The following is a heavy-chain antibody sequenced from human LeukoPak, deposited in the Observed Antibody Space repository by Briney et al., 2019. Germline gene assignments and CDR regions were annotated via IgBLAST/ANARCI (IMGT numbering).Heavy chain of an antibody. CDR2: ISYDGSNK. CDR1: GFTFSSYG. J-gene: IGHJ6*03. D-gene: IGHD5-18*01. V-gene: IGHV3-30*03. CDR3: ARGPLDGQLWLVSPYYYYMDV. Sequence: GGSLRLSCAASGFTFSSYGMHWVRQAPGKGLEWVAVISYDGSNKYYADSVKGRFTISRDNSKNTLYLQMNSLRAEDTAVYYCARGPLDGQLWLVSPYYYYMDVWGKGTTVTVSS.